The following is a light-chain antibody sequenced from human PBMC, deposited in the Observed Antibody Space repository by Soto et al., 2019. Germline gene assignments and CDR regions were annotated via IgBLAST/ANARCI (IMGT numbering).Light chain of an antibody. CDR2: AAS. V-gene: IGKV1-8*01. J-gene: IGKJ1*01. CDR1: QGIRSY. Sequence: IRMTQSPASFSASTGDRITVTCRASQGIRSYLAWYQQKPGKPPKLLIYAASTLQSGVPSRFSGSGSGTDFTLTINYLRSEDFATYYCQQYYNYPWTFGQGTKVEIK. CDR3: QQYYNYPWT.